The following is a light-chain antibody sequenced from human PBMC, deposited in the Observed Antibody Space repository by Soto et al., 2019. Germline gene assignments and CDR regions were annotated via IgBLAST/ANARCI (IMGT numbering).Light chain of an antibody. CDR3: QQYDRSTLT. Sequence: EIVMTQSPATRSLSPGERATLSCRASQSVSSYLAWYQQKPGQAPRLLIYDASHRATGIRAMFSGSGAGTECTLTISRLEPADFAVDFCQQYDRSTLTFGEGTKVDIK. CDR2: DAS. CDR1: QSVSSY. V-gene: IGKV3-11*01. J-gene: IGKJ4*01.